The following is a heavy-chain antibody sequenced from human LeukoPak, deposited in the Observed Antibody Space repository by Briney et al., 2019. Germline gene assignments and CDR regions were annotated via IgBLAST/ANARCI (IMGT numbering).Heavy chain of an antibody. V-gene: IGHV5-51*01. CDR2: IYPGDSDT. J-gene: IGHJ4*02. CDR3: ARPISASSGGPYFFDY. CDR1: GYSFPNYW. D-gene: IGHD6-6*01. Sequence: GESLKISCRVSGYSFPNYWIGWVRQKPGKGLEWMAIIYPGDSDTRYSPSFRGQVSISADKSINTAYLQWNSLGASDTAIYCCARPISASSGGPYFFDYWGQGTLVTVSS.